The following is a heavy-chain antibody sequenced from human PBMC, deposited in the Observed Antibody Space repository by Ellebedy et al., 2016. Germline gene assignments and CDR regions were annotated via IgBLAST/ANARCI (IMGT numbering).Heavy chain of an antibody. CDR1: GASITSDY. J-gene: IGHJ4*02. V-gene: IGHV4-4*07. CDR2: VDSSGNT. CDR3: ARGLTPHFDS. Sequence: SETLSLTCAVSGASITSDYWSWVRQPAGKGLEWIGLVDSSGNTNYNPSLKNRVTMSLDTSKNQFSLKLTSVTAADTGVYYCARGLTPHFDSWGQGALVTVSS. D-gene: IGHD2-21*01.